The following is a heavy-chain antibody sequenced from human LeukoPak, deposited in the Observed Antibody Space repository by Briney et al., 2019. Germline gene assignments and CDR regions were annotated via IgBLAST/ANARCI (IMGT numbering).Heavy chain of an antibody. Sequence: GASVKVSCKASGYTFTSYAMHWVRQAPGQRLEWMGWINAGNGNTKYSQKFQGRVTITRDTSASTAYMELCSLRSEDTAVYYCARSSPYSSGWSFVLYNPGYFDYWGQGTLVTVSS. J-gene: IGHJ4*02. CDR1: GYTFTSYA. D-gene: IGHD6-19*01. V-gene: IGHV1-3*01. CDR3: ARSSPYSSGWSFVLYNPGYFDY. CDR2: INAGNGNT.